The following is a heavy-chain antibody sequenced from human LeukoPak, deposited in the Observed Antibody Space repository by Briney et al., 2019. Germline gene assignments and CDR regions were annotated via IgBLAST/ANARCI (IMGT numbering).Heavy chain of an antibody. Sequence: GGSLRLSCAASGFTFSSYGMHWVRQAPGMGLEWVALISYDGSNQYYADSVKGRFTISRDNSRNTLYLQMNSLRAEDTALYYCAKVRVDAYVSPNDYWGQGTLVTVSS. CDR2: ISYDGSNQ. CDR1: GFTFSSYG. D-gene: IGHD3-16*01. CDR3: AKVRVDAYVSPNDY. V-gene: IGHV3-30*18. J-gene: IGHJ4*02.